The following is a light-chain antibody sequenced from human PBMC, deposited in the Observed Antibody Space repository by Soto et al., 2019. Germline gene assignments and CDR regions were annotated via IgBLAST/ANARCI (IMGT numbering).Light chain of an antibody. CDR3: QQYNNWPAIT. Sequence: EIVMTQSPATLSVSPGERATLSCRASQSVRSNFAWYQQKPGQAPRLLIYGASTRATGIPARFSGSGSGTEFTLPISSLQSVDFAVYYCQQYNNWPAITFGQGTRMAIK. CDR1: QSVRSN. CDR2: GAS. V-gene: IGKV3D-15*01. J-gene: IGKJ5*01.